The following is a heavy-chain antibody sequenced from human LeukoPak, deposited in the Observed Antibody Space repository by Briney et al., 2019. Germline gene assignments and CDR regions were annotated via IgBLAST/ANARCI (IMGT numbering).Heavy chain of an antibody. CDR3: ARDQFRSSFDY. CDR2: IHSSGST. Sequence: SETLSLTCTVSGGSITNYYWTWIRQPAGKGLEWIGRIHSSGSTYYNPSLKSRVTMSIDTSQNRFSLNLIAVTAADTAVYYCARDQFRSSFDYWGQGARVTVSS. J-gene: IGHJ4*02. CDR1: GGSITNYY. V-gene: IGHV4-4*07.